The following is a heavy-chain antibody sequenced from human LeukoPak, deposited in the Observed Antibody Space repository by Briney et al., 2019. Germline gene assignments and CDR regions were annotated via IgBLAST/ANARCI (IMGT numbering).Heavy chain of an antibody. CDR2: IYQSGSP. CDR1: GASISSPFW. CDR3: ARARGYSYDY. V-gene: IGHV4-4*02. D-gene: IGHD5-18*01. J-gene: IGHJ4*02. Sequence: PSETLSLTCAVSGASISSPFWWSWVRQTPGKGLEWIGEIYQSGSPNYNPSLKSRVTLSVDKSKNLVFLRLMSVTAADTAVYYCARARGYSYDYWGQGTLVTVSS.